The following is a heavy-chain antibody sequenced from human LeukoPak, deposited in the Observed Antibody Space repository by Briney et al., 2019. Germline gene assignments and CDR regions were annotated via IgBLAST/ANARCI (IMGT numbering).Heavy chain of an antibody. Sequence: SETLSLTCTVSGGSISSYHWSWIRQPPGKGLEWIGYIHYSGSTNNNPSLKSRVTISVDTSKNQFSLKLSSVTAADTAVYYCARGQWLGLPLLNYWGQGTLVTVSS. J-gene: IGHJ4*02. V-gene: IGHV4-59*12. CDR3: ARGQWLGLPLLNY. CDR2: IHYSGST. D-gene: IGHD6-19*01. CDR1: GGSISSYH.